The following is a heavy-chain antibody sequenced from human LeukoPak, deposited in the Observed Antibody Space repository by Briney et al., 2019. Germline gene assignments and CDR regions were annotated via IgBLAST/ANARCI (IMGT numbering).Heavy chain of an antibody. CDR2: ISYDGSNK. J-gene: IGHJ4*02. CDR3: AKDFSVVPHY. V-gene: IGHV3-30*18. D-gene: IGHD2-15*01. Sequence: GGSLRLSCAASGFTFSSYGMHWVRQAPGKGLEWVAVISYDGSNKYYADSVKGRFTISRDNFKNTLYLQMNSLRAEDTAVYYCAKDFSVVPHYWGQGTLVTVSS. CDR1: GFTFSSYG.